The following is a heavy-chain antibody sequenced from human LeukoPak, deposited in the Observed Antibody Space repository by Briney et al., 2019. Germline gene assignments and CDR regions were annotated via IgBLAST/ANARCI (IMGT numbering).Heavy chain of an antibody. CDR1: GFPLCSYW. D-gene: IGHD3-10*01. Sequence: GSLRLSFGASGFPLCSYWMTWVRQAPGKGLEWVANLKQDGSEKYYVDSVKGRFTVSRDNAKNSLYLQMNSLRAEDTAVYYCARDRGLLWFGEAPYYYYYGMDVWGQGTTVTVSS. CDR3: ARDRGLLWFGEAPYYYYYGMDV. J-gene: IGHJ6*02. V-gene: IGHV3-7*01. CDR2: LKQDGSEK.